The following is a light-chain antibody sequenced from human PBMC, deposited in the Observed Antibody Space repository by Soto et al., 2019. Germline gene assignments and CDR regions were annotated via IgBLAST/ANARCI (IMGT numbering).Light chain of an antibody. CDR1: SSDVGAYTY. Sequence: QSALTQPASVSGSPGQSITISCTGTSSDVGAYTYVSWYQQHPGKAPKLMIFEVSDRPSGVSNRFSGSKCGNTASLTISGLQAEDEADYYCSSYTTSNTLVFGGGTKVTVL. CDR2: EVS. V-gene: IGLV2-14*01. J-gene: IGLJ2*01. CDR3: SSYTTSNTLV.